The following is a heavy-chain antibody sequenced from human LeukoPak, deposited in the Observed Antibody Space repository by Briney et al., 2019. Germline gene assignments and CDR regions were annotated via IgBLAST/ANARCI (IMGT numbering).Heavy chain of an antibody. Sequence: SVKVSCKASGGTFSSYAISWVRQAPGQGLEWMGGIIPIFGTANYAQKFQGRVTITTDESTSTAYMELSSLRSEDTAVYSCELYGSGSYYSPSRDYWGQGTLVTVSS. V-gene: IGHV1-69*05. CDR2: IIPIFGTA. D-gene: IGHD3-10*01. CDR1: GGTFSSYA. CDR3: ELYGSGSYYSPSRDY. J-gene: IGHJ4*02.